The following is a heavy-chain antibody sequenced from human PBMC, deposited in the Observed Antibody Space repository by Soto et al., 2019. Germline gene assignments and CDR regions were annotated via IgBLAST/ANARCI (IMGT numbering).Heavy chain of an antibody. J-gene: IGHJ4*02. D-gene: IGHD5-12*01. V-gene: IGHV3-23*01. CDR2: ISGSGGST. CDR1: GFTFSNYA. CDR3: AKDRTPSLGYSGYDCFDY. Sequence: EVQLLESGGGLVQPGGSLRLSCAASGFTFSNYAMRWVRQAPGKGLEWVSAISGSGGSTYYADSVKGRFTISRDNSKNTLYLQLNSLRAEDTAVYYCAKDRTPSLGYSGYDCFDYWGQGTLVTVSS.